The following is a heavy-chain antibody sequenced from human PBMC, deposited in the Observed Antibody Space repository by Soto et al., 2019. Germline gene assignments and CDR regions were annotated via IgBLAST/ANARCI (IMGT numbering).Heavy chain of an antibody. Sequence: TSETLSLTCTVSGGSISSYYWSWIRQPPGKGLEWIGYIYYSGSTNYNPPLKSRVTISVDTSKNQFSLKLSSVTAADTAVYYCAIGGRVATTTIGYYYYYYCMDVWDRGTTVTVSS. J-gene: IGHJ6*02. CDR2: IYYSGST. CDR1: GGSISSYY. V-gene: IGHV4-59*01. CDR3: AIGGRVATTTIGYYYYYYCMDV. D-gene: IGHD5-12*01.